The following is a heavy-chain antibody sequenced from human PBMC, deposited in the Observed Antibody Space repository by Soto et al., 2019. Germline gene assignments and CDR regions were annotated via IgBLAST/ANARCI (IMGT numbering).Heavy chain of an antibody. CDR3: RTQCLD. CDR2: IKKRTDGGTA. V-gene: IGHV3-15*01. D-gene: IGHD6-19*01. J-gene: IGHJ4*02. Sequence: GGSLRLSCEASGFTFSDAWMSWVRQAPGKGLEWVGLIKKRTDGGTADYAAPVKGRFTISRDDSENTLYLQMSSLKTEDTAVYSCRTQCLDWGQGTLVTVSS. CDR1: GFTFSDAW.